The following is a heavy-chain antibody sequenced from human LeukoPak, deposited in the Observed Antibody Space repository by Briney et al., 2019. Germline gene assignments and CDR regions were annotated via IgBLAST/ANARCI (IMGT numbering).Heavy chain of an antibody. Sequence: SETLSLTCTVSGGSISSYYWSWIRQPPGKGLEWIGYIHYTGSTNYNPSLKSRVTISVDTSKNKFSLKLSSVTAADTAVYYCARDLYGDDYFGYWGQGTLVTVSS. V-gene: IGHV4-59*01. CDR3: ARDLYGDDYFGY. D-gene: IGHD4-17*01. J-gene: IGHJ4*02. CDR1: GGSISSYY. CDR2: IHYTGST.